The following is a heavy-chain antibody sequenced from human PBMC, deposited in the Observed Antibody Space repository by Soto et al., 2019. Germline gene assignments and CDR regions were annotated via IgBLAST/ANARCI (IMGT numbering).Heavy chain of an antibody. CDR3: CVLVPAATDYYYYGMDV. CDR2: IRSKANSYAT. Sequence: EVQLVESGGGLVQPGGSLKLSCAASGFTFSGSAMHWVRQASGKGLEWVGRIRSKANSYATAYAASVKGRFTISRDDAKNTAYMQMNSLKTEDTAVYYCCVLVPAATDYYYYGMDVWGQGTTVTVSS. D-gene: IGHD2-2*01. V-gene: IGHV3-73*01. J-gene: IGHJ6*02. CDR1: GFTFSGSA.